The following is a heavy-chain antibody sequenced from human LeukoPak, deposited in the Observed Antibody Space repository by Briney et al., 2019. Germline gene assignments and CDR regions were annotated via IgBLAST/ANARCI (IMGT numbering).Heavy chain of an antibody. CDR3: ARDSLLRLGELSYFDY. D-gene: IGHD3-16*02. CDR2: ISSSGSTI. J-gene: IGHJ4*02. CDR1: GFTFSSYE. V-gene: IGHV3-48*03. Sequence: GGSLRLSCAASGFTFSSYEMHWVRQAPGKGLEWVSYISSSGSTIYYADSVKGRFTISRDNAKNSLYLQMNSLRAEDTAVYYCARDSLLRLGELSYFDYWGQGTLVTVSS.